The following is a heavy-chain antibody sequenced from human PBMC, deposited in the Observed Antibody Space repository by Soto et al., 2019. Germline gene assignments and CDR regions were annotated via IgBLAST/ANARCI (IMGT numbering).Heavy chain of an antibody. J-gene: IGHJ6*02. CDR3: AREKELLWYGDGYYYGMDV. CDR2: ISAYNGNT. CDR1: GYTFTSYG. Sequence: ASVKVSCKASGYTFTSYGISWVRQAPGQGLEWMGWISAYNGNTNYAQKLQGRVTMTTDTSTSTAYMELRSLRSVDTAVYYCAREKELLWYGDGYYYGMDVWGQGTTVTVSS. D-gene: IGHD3-10*01. V-gene: IGHV1-18*01.